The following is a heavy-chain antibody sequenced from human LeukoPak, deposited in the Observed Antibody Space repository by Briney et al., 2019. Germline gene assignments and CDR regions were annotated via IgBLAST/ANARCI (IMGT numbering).Heavy chain of an antibody. V-gene: IGHV3-23*01. J-gene: IGHJ2*01. D-gene: IGHD2-15*01. Sequence: GRTLSLSCTASVFPLSSYAMSWVRDAPGKGLEYVSTHRGSGGHILYTEASKDRFTISRHNSNHSLPRQMNSLISQHTAVLYCAHVVVGAGASGVFDLWGPGTLVTVSS. CDR1: VFPLSSYA. CDR3: AHVVVGAGASGVFDL. CDR2: HRGSGGHI.